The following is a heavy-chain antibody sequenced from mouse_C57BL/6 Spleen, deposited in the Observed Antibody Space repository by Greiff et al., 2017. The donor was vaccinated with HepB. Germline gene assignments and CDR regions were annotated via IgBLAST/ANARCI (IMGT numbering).Heavy chain of an antibody. V-gene: IGHV5-16*01. J-gene: IGHJ2*01. CDR3: ARDKGGTYSLYFDY. CDR1: GFTFSDYY. D-gene: IGHD1-3*01. Sequence: EVMLVESEGGLVQPGSSMKLSCTASGFTFSDYYMAWVRQVPEKGLEWVANINYDGSSTYYLDSLKSRFIISRDNAKNILYLQMSSLKSEDTATYYCARDKGGTYSLYFDYWGQGTTLTVSS. CDR2: INYDGSST.